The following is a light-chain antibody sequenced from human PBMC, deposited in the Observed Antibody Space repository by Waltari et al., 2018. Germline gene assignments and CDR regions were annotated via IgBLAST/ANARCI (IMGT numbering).Light chain of an antibody. CDR2: GKN. Sequence: SSELTQDPAVSVALGQTVRITCQGDSLRGYYASWYQQKPGQAPVLVIYGKNNRPSGIPDRVSGSSSGNTASLTITGAQAEDEAEYYCYSRDSSGDHLRVFGAGTKVTVL. J-gene: IGLJ1*01. CDR3: YSRDSSGDHLRV. CDR1: SLRGYY. V-gene: IGLV3-19*01.